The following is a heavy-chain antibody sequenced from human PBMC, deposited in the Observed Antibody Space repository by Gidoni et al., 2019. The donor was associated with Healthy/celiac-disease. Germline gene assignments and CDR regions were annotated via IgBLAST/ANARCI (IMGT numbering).Heavy chain of an antibody. CDR2: IYYSGST. D-gene: IGHD5-12*01. CDR1: GGSISSYY. CDR3: AGSFHPFRDGYPVRSFDY. Sequence: QVQLQESGPGLVKPSETLSLTCTVPGGSISSYYWSWIRQPPGKGLEWIGYIYYSGSTNYNPSLKSRVTISVDTSKNQFSLKLSSVTAADTAVYYCAGSFHPFRDGYPVRSFDYWGQGTLVTVSS. V-gene: IGHV4-59*01. J-gene: IGHJ4*02.